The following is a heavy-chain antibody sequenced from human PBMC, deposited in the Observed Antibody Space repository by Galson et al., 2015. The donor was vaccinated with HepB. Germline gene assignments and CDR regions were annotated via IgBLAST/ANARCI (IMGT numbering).Heavy chain of an antibody. CDR3: ARLTGYSSSWGYFDY. Sequence: SLRLSCAASGFTFSSYWMSWVRQAPGKGLEWVANIKQDGSEKYYVDSVKGRFTISRDNAKNSLYLQMNSLRAEDTAVYYCARLTGYSSSWGYFDYWGQGTLVTVSS. D-gene: IGHD6-13*01. CDR2: IKQDGSEK. J-gene: IGHJ4*02. CDR1: GFTFSSYW. V-gene: IGHV3-7*03.